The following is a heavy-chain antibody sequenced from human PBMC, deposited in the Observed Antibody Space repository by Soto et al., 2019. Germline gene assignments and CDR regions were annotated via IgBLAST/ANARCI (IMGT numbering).Heavy chain of an antibody. J-gene: IGHJ6*02. Sequence: QVQLVESGGGVVQPGRSLRLSCAASGFTFSSYGMHWVRQAPGKGLEWVAVIWYDGSNKYYADSVKGRFTISRDNSKNPLYLQMNSLRAEDTAVYYCARDRARYSSGWYGYYYGMDVWGQGTTVTVSS. CDR3: ARDRARYSSGWYGYYYGMDV. CDR1: GFTFSSYG. D-gene: IGHD6-19*01. V-gene: IGHV3-33*01. CDR2: IWYDGSNK.